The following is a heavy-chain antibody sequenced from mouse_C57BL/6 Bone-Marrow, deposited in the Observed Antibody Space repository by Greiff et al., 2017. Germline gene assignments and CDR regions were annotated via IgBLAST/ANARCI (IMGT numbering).Heavy chain of an antibody. Sequence: VQLQQSGAELVRPGASVKLSCTASGFNIKDDYMPWVKQRPEQGLEWIGWIDPENGDTEYASNFQGKATIPADTSSNTAYLQLSSLTSEDTDVYYCTTNCPWFAYWGQGTLVTVSA. D-gene: IGHD4-1*01. CDR1: GFNIKDDY. CDR2: IDPENGDT. CDR3: TTNCPWFAY. J-gene: IGHJ3*01. V-gene: IGHV14-4*01.